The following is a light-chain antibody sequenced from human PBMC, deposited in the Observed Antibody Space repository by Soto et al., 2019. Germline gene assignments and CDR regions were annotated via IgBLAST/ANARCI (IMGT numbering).Light chain of an antibody. V-gene: IGLV2-23*02. Sequence: QSALTQPASVSGSPGQSITISCTGTNSDIGNYNLVSWYQQHPGKAPKLIIYDVSKRPSGVSNRFSGSKSDNTASLTISGLQAEDEADYSCCSYAGTTDVFGGGTKVTVL. CDR3: CSYAGTTDV. J-gene: IGLJ2*01. CDR2: DVS. CDR1: NSDIGNYNL.